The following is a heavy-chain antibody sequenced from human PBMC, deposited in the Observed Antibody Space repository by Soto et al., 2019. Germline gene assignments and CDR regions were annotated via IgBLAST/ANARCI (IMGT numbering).Heavy chain of an antibody. CDR1: GGTFSSYA. J-gene: IGHJ3*02. CDR3: ARAMDTAMVTFAFDI. V-gene: IGHV1-69*06. CDR2: IIPIFGTA. Sequence: SVKVSCKASGGTFSSYAISWVRQAPGQGLEWMGGIIPIFGTANYAQKFQGRVTITADKSTSTAYMELSSLRSEDTAVYYCARAMDTAMVTFAFDIWGQGTMVTVSS. D-gene: IGHD5-18*01.